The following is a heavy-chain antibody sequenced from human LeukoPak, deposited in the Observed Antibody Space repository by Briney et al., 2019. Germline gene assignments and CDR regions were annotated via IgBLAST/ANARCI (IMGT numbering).Heavy chain of an antibody. CDR2: ISVRSNYI. Sequence: GGFLRLSCVASGYTFSSYSINWVRHAPGKGLEWVSSISVRSNYIYYADSVRGRFSISRDDARDSLYLQMNSLRAEDTAVYFCVGLRRNSDTSGFYYYYDFWGQGTLVTVSS. D-gene: IGHD3-22*01. J-gene: IGHJ4*02. CDR1: GYTFSSYS. V-gene: IGHV3-21*01. CDR3: VGLRRNSDTSGFYYYYDF.